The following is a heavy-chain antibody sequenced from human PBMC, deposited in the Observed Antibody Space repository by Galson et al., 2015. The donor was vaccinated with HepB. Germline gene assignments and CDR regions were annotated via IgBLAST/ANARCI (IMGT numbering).Heavy chain of an antibody. D-gene: IGHD6-19*01. V-gene: IGHV3-23*01. CDR3: AATGYSSGWAGDY. Sequence: SLRLSCAASGFTFRSYALTWVRQGPGKGLEWVSTISASGGSTYYADSVKGRFTISRDNSKNTLYLQMNSLRAEDTAVYYCAATGYSSGWAGDYWGQGTLVTVSS. CDR2: ISASGGST. CDR1: GFTFRSYA. J-gene: IGHJ4*02.